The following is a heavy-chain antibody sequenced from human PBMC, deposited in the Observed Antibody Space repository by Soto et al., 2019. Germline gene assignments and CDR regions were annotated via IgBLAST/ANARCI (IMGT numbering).Heavy chain of an antibody. CDR2: ITYTGVST. CDR3: AKSSVWYPYFDS. Sequence: GGSLRLSCAASEFSFDDYAMSWVRQAPGKGLEWVSSITYTGVSTYYADSVKGRFTISRDNSRDTLFLQMNSLRAEDTAIYYCAKSSVWYPYFDSWGQGTLVTV. D-gene: IGHD6-13*01. V-gene: IGHV3-23*01. J-gene: IGHJ4*02. CDR1: EFSFDDYA.